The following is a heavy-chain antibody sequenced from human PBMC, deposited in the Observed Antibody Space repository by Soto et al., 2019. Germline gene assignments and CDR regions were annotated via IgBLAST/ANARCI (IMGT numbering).Heavy chain of an antibody. CDR1: ERTFGSYA. J-gene: IGHJ5*02. Sequence: SVKVTRQASERTFGSYAISWVRQAPGPGLEWMGGIIPIFGTANYAQKFQGRVTITADKSTSTAYMELSSLRSEDTAVYYCARNADRYIVVVPAATNWFDPWGQGTLVTVS. CDR3: ARNADRYIVVVPAATNWFDP. D-gene: IGHD2-2*01. V-gene: IGHV1-69*06. CDR2: IIPIFGTA.